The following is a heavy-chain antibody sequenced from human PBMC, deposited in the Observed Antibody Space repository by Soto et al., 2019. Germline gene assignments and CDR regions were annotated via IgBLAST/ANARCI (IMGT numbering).Heavy chain of an antibody. CDR3: EETVGPAAAAYYFGY. V-gene: IGHV1-46*01. D-gene: IGHD6-13*01. CDR2: INPSSGSA. CDR1: GYTFTSYY. J-gene: IGHJ4*02. Sequence: SVKDSCKASGYTFTSYYIHWLRRPPGQRLKWMGIINPSSGSASYAQKFQGVATMTTDTSASTVYRGLRSLKSQNTAVYYCEETVGPAAAAYYFGYWGKGALVTVSS.